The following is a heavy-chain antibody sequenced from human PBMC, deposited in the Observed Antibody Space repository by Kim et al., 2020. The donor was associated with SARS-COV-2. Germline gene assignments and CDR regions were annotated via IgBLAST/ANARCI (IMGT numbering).Heavy chain of an antibody. CDR1: GGSISSSNW. CDR2: IYHSGST. V-gene: IGHV4-4*02. J-gene: IGHJ6*02. CDR3: ARDWDRYCSGGSCYSYYYYGMDV. Sequence: SETLSLTCAVSGGSISSSNWWSWVRQPPGKGLEWIGEIYHSGSTNYNPSLKSRVTISVDKSKNQFSLKLSSVTAADTAVYYCARDWDRYCSGGSCYSYYYYGMDVWGQGTTVTVSS. D-gene: IGHD2-15*01.